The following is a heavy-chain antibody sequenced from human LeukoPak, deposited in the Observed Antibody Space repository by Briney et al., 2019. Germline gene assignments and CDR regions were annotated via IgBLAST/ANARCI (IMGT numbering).Heavy chain of an antibody. Sequence: PGGSLRLSCAASGFTFNTHAMTWVRQAPGKGLEWVSAISGGSISTFYADSVKGRFTISRDNSKNTLYLQMNSLRVEDTAVYYCTRGPPDGSGNYYPGDFWGQGTLVTVSS. CDR1: GFTFNTHA. D-gene: IGHD3-10*01. CDR3: TRGPPDGSGNYYPGDF. J-gene: IGHJ4*02. CDR2: ISGGSIST. V-gene: IGHV3-23*01.